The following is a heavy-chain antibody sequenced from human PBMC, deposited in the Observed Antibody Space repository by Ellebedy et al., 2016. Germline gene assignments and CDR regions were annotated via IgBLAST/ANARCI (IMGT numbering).Heavy chain of an antibody. J-gene: IGHJ6*03. CDR1: GFTFSKYG. CDR2: ISSSGTYI. CDR3: ARATKGNNYYYMDV. Sequence: GGSLRLXXAASGFTFSKYGMNWVRQAPGKGLEWVSHISSSGTYIYYADSVKGRFTISRDNAKYSLYLQMNSLRAEDTAVFYCARATKGNNYYYMDVWGKGTTVTVSS. D-gene: IGHD1/OR15-1a*01. V-gene: IGHV3-21*01.